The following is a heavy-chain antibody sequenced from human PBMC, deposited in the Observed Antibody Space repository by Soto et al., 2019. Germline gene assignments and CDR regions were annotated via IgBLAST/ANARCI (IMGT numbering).Heavy chain of an antibody. D-gene: IGHD1-7*01. J-gene: IGHJ5*02. CDR3: ARERTGTTSNWFDP. V-gene: IGHV1-8*01. CDR2: MNPNSGNT. Sequence: QVQLVQSGAEVKKPGASVNVSCKASGYTFTSYDVNWVRQATRHGLEWMGWMNPNSGNTVYAQKFQGRVTMTRDTSISTAYMELSSLRSEDTAVYYCARERTGTTSNWFDPWGQGTLVTVSS. CDR1: GYTFTSYD.